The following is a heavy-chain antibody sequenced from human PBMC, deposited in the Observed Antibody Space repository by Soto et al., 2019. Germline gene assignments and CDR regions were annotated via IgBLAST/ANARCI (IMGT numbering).Heavy chain of an antibody. CDR3: AISDTAMGSGPYGMDV. CDR2: IYPGDSDT. Sequence: PGESLKISCKGSGSSFTSYWFGWVRQMPGKGLEWMGIIYPGDSDTRYSPSFQGQVTISADKSISTAYLQWSSLKASDTAMYYCAISDTAMGSGPYGMDVWGQGTTVTVSS. V-gene: IGHV5-51*01. D-gene: IGHD5-18*01. CDR1: GSSFTSYW. J-gene: IGHJ6*02.